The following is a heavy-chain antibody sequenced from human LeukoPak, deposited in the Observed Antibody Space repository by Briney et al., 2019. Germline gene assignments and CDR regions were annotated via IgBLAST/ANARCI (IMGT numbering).Heavy chain of an antibody. CDR1: GFTFSSYG. CDR2: IWYDGSNK. J-gene: IGHJ6*03. Sequence: GGSLRLSCAASGFTFSSYGMHWARQAPGKGLEWVAVIWYDGSNKYYADSVKGRFTISRDNSKNTLYLQMNSLRAEDTAVYYCAKDSGYCSGGSCSHYYYYYMDVWGKGTTVTVSS. V-gene: IGHV3-33*06. CDR3: AKDSGYCSGGSCSHYYYYYMDV. D-gene: IGHD2-15*01.